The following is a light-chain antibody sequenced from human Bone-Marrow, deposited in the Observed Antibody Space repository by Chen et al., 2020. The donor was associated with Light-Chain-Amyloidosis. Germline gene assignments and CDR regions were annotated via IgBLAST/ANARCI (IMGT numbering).Light chain of an antibody. J-gene: IGLJ3*02. CDR1: NIGSTS. V-gene: IGLV3-21*02. CDR2: DDS. Sequence: SYVLTQPSSVSVAPGQTATIACGGNNIGSTSVHWYQQTPGQAPLLVVYDDSDRPSGIPERLSGSNSGNTATRTIGGVEAGDEADYYCQVWDRGSDRPVFGGGTKLTVL. CDR3: QVWDRGSDRPV.